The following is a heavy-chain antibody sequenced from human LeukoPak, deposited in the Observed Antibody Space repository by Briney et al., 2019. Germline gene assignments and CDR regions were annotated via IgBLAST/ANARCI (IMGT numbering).Heavy chain of an antibody. J-gene: IGHJ4*02. D-gene: IGHD3-3*01. CDR3: ARATQNDFWSVPTDY. V-gene: IGHV1-18*01. CDR2: ISAYSGNT. CDR1: GYAFTSYA. Sequence: VASVKVSCEASGYAFTSYAMHWVRQAPGQRLEWMGWISAYSGNTNYAQKLQGRVTMTTDTSTSTAYMELRSLRSDDTAVYYCARATQNDFWSVPTDYWGQGTLVTVSS.